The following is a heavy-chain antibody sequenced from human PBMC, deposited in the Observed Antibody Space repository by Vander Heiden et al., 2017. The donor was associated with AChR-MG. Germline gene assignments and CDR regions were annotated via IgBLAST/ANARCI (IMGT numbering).Heavy chain of an antibody. CDR2: ISWNSGSI. CDR3: AKARHYYYMDV. Sequence: EVQLVASGGGLVQPGSYLRLYCAASGFTFDDYAMHGVRQAPGKGLEWVSGISWNSGSIGYADSVKGRFTISRDNAKNSLYLQMNSLRAEDTALYYCAKARHYYYMDVWGKGTTVTVSS. V-gene: IGHV3-9*01. D-gene: IGHD6-6*01. J-gene: IGHJ6*03. CDR1: GFTFDDYA.